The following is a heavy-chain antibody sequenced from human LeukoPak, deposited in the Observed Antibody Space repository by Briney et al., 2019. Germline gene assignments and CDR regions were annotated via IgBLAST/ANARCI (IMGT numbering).Heavy chain of an antibody. V-gene: IGHV3-7*01. Sequence: GGSLRLSCAASGFTFSSYWVSWVRQAPGKGLEWVANIKQDGSEKYYVDSVKGRFTISRDNAKNSLYLQMNSLRAEDTAVYYCARVSRWSFDYWGQGTLVTVSS. D-gene: IGHD5-24*01. CDR1: GFTFSSYW. CDR3: ARVSRWSFDY. CDR2: IKQDGSEK. J-gene: IGHJ4*02.